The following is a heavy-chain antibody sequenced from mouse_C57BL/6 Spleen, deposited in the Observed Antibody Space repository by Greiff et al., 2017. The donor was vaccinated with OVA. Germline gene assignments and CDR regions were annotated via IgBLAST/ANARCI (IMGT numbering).Heavy chain of an antibody. CDR3: ARDDGYYGDWYFDV. J-gene: IGHJ1*03. CDR2: ISYDGSN. Sequence: EVQLQQSGPGLVKPSQSLSLTCSVTGYSITSGYYWNWIRQFPGNKLEWMGYISYDGSNNYNPSLKNRISITRDTSKNQFFLKLNSVTTEDTATYYCARDDGYYGDWYFDVWGTGTTVTVSS. V-gene: IGHV3-6*01. D-gene: IGHD2-3*01. CDR1: GYSITSGYY.